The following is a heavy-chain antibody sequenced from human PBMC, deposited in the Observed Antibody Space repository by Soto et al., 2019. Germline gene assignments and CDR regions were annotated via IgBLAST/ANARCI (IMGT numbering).Heavy chain of an antibody. V-gene: IGHV3-23*01. D-gene: IGHD3-10*01. CDR1: GFTFSSYA. J-gene: IGHJ4*02. CDR2: ISGSGGST. CDR3: AKAPTNYGSGSYYYY. Sequence: EVQLLESGGGLVQPGGSLRLSCAASGFTFSSYAMSWVRQAPGKGLEWVSAISGSGGSTYYADSVKGRFTISRDNSKNTLYLQMNSQRAEDRAVYYCAKAPTNYGSGSYYYYWGQGTLVTVSS.